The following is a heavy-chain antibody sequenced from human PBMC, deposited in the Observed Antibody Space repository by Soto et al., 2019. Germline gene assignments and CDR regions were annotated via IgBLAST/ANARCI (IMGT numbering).Heavy chain of an antibody. Sequence: GGSLRLSCAGSGFTFSNYPMNWVRQAPGKGLEWVSYISTGSSAIHYADSVRGRFTISRDEAKNSLYLQMNSLRAEDTAVYYCARDKGSSSWHSFDYWGQGTLVTVSS. J-gene: IGHJ4*02. CDR2: ISTGSSAI. D-gene: IGHD2-2*01. V-gene: IGHV3-48*01. CDR3: ARDKGSSSWHSFDY. CDR1: GFTFSNYP.